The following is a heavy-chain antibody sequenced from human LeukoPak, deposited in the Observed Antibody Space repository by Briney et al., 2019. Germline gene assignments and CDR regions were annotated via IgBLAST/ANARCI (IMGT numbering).Heavy chain of an antibody. CDR3: ARTGHSSGWSAYFDY. V-gene: IGHV3-7*01. Sequence: GGSLRLSCAASGFTFSSYGMHWVRQAPGKGLEWVAHIRQDGSEKYYVDSVKGRFTISRDNAKNSLYLQMNSLRAEDTAVYYCARTGHSSGWSAYFDYWGQGTLVTVSS. CDR2: IRQDGSEK. D-gene: IGHD6-19*01. CDR1: GFTFSSYG. J-gene: IGHJ4*02.